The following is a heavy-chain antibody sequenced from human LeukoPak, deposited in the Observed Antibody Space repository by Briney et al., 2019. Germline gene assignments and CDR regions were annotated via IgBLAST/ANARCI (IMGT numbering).Heavy chain of an antibody. Sequence: GGSLRLSCAASGFTFSNYWMSWVRQAPGKGLEWVANIQQDRSEIYYVDSVKGRFTISRDNAKNALYLQMNSLRAEDTAVYYCARDKVVGATYFDYWGQGTLVTVSS. CDR1: GFTFSNYW. CDR2: IQQDRSEI. J-gene: IGHJ4*02. D-gene: IGHD1-26*01. V-gene: IGHV3-7*01. CDR3: ARDKVVGATYFDY.